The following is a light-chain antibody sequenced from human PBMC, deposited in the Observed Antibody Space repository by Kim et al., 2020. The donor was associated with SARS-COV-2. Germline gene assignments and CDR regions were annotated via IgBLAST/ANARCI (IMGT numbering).Light chain of an antibody. Sequence: SYELTQPPSVSVAPGQTARITCGGNKIGTKSVHWYQQKSDQAPILVIYHDTERPSGIPERLSGSKSGNTATLTISRVEAGDEADYYCQVWDSNYHVVFGG. J-gene: IGLJ2*01. CDR3: QVWDSNYHVV. CDR2: HDT. CDR1: KIGTKS. V-gene: IGLV3-21*04.